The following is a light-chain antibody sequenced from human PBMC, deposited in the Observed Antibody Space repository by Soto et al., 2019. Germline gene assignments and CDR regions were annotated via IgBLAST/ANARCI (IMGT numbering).Light chain of an antibody. V-gene: IGKV2-30*01. CDR2: QVS. CDR1: QSLVYNDGNTY. Sequence: DVVMTQSPLSLPVTLGQPASISCRSSQSLVYNDGNTYLNWFHQRPGQSPRRLIYQVSNRDSGVPDRFSGSGSGTDFTLKISRVEAEDVGVYYCMQGTHWPITFGQGTRLEIK. J-gene: IGKJ5*01. CDR3: MQGTHWPIT.